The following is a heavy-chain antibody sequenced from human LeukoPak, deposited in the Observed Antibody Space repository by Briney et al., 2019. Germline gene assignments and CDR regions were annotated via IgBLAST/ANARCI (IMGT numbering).Heavy chain of an antibody. J-gene: IGHJ3*02. CDR1: GFIFSSYA. CDR3: AKNPPYCSGGSCYRSQAFDI. CDR2: ISGSGGST. Sequence: GGSLRLSCAASGFIFSSYAMNWVRQAPGKGLEWVSAISGSGGSTYYADSVKGRFTISRDNSKNTLYLQMNSLRAEDTAVYYCAKNPPYCSGGSCYRSQAFDIWGQGTMVTVSS. D-gene: IGHD2-15*01. V-gene: IGHV3-23*01.